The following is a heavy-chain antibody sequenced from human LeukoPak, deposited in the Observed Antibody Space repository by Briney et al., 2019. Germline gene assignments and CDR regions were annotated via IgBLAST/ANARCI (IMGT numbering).Heavy chain of an antibody. D-gene: IGHD1-26*01. CDR2: ISYDGSNK. V-gene: IGHV3-30*18. CDR1: GFTFSSYG. J-gene: IGHJ4*02. Sequence: GRSLRLSCAASGFTFSSYGMHWVRQAPGKGLEWVAVISYDGSNKYYADSVKGRFTISRDNSKNTLYLQMNSLRAEDTAVYYCAKGNKRIVGATYYFDYWGQGTLVTVSS. CDR3: AKGNKRIVGATYYFDY.